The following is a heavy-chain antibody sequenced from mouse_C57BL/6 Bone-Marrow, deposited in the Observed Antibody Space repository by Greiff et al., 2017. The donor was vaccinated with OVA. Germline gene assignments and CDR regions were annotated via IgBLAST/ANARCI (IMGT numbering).Heavy chain of an antibody. Sequence: QVQLKQPGAELVKPGASVKLSCKASGYTFTSYWMHWVKQRPGQGLEWIGMIHPNSGSTNYNEKFKSKATLTVDKSSSTAYMQLSSLTSEDSAVYYCARLRSNYALYYFDYWGQGTTLTVSS. CDR2: IHPNSGST. CDR1: GYTFTSYW. CDR3: ARLRSNYALYYFDY. J-gene: IGHJ2*01. V-gene: IGHV1-64*01. D-gene: IGHD2-5*01.